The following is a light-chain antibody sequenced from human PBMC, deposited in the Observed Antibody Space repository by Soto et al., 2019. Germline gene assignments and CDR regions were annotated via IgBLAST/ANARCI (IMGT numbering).Light chain of an antibody. V-gene: IGLV1-40*01. Sequence: QAVVTQPPSVSGAPGQRVTISCTGSSSNIGAGYDVHWYQHFPGTAPKLLIFGNINRPSGVPDRFSGSKSGTSASLAITGLQAEDEADYYCQSYDSSLSGYVFGTGTKVTV. J-gene: IGLJ1*01. CDR2: GNI. CDR3: QSYDSSLSGYV. CDR1: SSNIGAGYD.